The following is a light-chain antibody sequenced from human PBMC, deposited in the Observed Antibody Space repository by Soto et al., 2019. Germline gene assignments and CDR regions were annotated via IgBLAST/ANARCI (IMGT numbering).Light chain of an antibody. V-gene: IGKV3-11*02. CDR2: ETS. Sequence: EVVLTQSPATLSLSPGERATLSCRASQSDTNYVAWFQQKPGQAPRLLIYETSTRPTGIPARFSGGVPGRDFTLTVSSLEHGECAVYYWLQRDEWVRTFGQGTKLEIK. J-gene: IGKJ2*01. CDR3: LQRDEWVRT. CDR1: QSDTNY.